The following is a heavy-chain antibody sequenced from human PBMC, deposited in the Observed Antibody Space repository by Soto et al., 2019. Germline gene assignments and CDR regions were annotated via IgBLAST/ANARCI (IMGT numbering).Heavy chain of an antibody. CDR1: GGSFSGYY. CDR2: INHSGST. V-gene: IGHV4-34*01. CDR3: ARGRRWLQLLDAFDI. J-gene: IGHJ3*02. Sequence: SETLSLTCAVYGGSFSGYYWSWIRQPPGKGLEWIGEINHSGSTNYNPSLKSRVTISVDTSKNQFSLKLSSVTAADTAVYYCARGRRWLQLLDAFDISGQGTMVIVS. D-gene: IGHD5-12*01.